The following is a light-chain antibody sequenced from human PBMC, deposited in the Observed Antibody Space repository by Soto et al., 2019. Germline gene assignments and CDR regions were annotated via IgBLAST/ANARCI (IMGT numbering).Light chain of an antibody. CDR3: QQYGSSPPWA. J-gene: IGKJ1*01. V-gene: IGKV3-20*01. Sequence: EIVLTQSPGTLSLSPGERATLSCRASQSVSSSYLAWYQQKPGQAPRLLIYDTSIRATGIPDRFSGSGSGTDFTLTISRLEPEDFAVYYCQQYGSSPPWAFGQGTKVEIK. CDR2: DTS. CDR1: QSVSSSY.